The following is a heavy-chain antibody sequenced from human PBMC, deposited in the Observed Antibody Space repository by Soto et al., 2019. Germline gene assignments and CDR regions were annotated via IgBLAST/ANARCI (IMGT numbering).Heavy chain of an antibody. D-gene: IGHD2-15*01. CDR3: ARDHKKTQYCSGGRCHHWFDP. V-gene: IGHV4-59*12. CDR2: IYYTGST. Sequence: PSETLSLTCTVSGGSIRSYYWGWIRQPPGKGLELIGYIYYTGSTNYNPSLKSRVTISVDTSRNQFSLKLSSVTAADTAVYYCARDHKKTQYCSGGRCHHWFDPWGQGTLVTVSS. J-gene: IGHJ5*02. CDR1: GGSIRSYY.